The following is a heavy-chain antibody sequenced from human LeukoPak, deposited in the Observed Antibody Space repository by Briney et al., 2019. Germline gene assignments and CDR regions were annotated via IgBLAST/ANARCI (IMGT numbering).Heavy chain of an antibody. J-gene: IGHJ4*02. CDR2: ISYDGSNK. D-gene: IGHD2-21*02. Sequence: PGRSLRLSCAASGFTFSSYAMHWVRQAPGKGLEWVAVISYDGSNKYYADSVKGRFTISRGDSRNTLFLQMNSLKSEDTAVYYCTTKYQETPTAILFDYWGQGTLVTVSS. CDR3: TTKYQETPTAILFDY. CDR1: GFTFSSYA. V-gene: IGHV3-30-3*01.